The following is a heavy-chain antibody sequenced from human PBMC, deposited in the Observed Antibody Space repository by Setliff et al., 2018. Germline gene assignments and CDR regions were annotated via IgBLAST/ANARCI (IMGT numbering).Heavy chain of an antibody. J-gene: IGHJ6*03. Sequence: GESLKISCKGSGYSFTSYWISWVRQMPGKGLEWMGRIDPSDSYTNYSPSFQGHVTISVTAADMAVYYCAREQWLDPPGYYYMDVWAKGTTVTVSS. CDR3: DV. V-gene: IGHV5-10-1*01. CDR1: GYSFTSYW. D-gene: IGHD6-19*01. CDR2: IDPSDSYT.